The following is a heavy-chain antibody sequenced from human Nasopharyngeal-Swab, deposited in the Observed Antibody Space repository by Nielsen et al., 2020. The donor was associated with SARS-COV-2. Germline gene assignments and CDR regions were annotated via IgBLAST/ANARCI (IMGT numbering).Heavy chain of an antibody. J-gene: IGHJ3*02. CDR3: ARSRGRDGYNYAFDI. V-gene: IGHV3-53*01. CDR2: IYSGGST. D-gene: IGHD5-24*01. Sequence: WIRQPPGKGLEWVSVIYSGGSTYYADSVKGRFTISRDNSKNTLYLQMNSLRAEDTAAYYCARSRGRDGYNYAFDIWGQGTMVTVSS.